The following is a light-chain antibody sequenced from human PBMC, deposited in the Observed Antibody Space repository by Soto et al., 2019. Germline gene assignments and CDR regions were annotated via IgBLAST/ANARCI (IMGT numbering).Light chain of an antibody. J-gene: IGLJ3*02. V-gene: IGLV2-23*02. CDR2: EVS. CDR3: ASHAGRGTVV. Sequence: QSVLTQPPSASGSPGQSVTISCTGTSSDVGNYNYVSWYQQHPGKAPKLMIYEVSKRPSGVSNRFSGSKSGNTASLTISGLQAEDDADYYCASHAGRGTVVFGGGTKLTVL. CDR1: SSDVGNYNY.